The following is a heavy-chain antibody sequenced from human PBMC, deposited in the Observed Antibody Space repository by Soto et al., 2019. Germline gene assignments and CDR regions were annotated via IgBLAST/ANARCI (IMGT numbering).Heavy chain of an antibody. CDR1: GFTVSNNY. D-gene: IGHD3-10*01. V-gene: IGHV3-53*01. CDR2: IYSGGYT. J-gene: IGHJ4*02. Sequence: EVQLVESGGGLIQPGGSLRLSCAVSGFTVSNNYMSWVRQAPGKGLEGVSVIYSGGYTAYGDSVKGRFTISRDNSKNTPFPQMKGLGAAATGGYYCATQPGGGGYWGQGTLVTVSS. CDR3: ATQPGGGGY.